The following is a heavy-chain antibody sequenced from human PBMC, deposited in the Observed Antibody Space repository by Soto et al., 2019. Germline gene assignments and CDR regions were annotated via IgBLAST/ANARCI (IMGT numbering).Heavy chain of an antibody. CDR1: GFTFSSYA. J-gene: IGHJ6*02. V-gene: IGHV3-30-3*01. CDR3: ARDRAIDVAAAGTYGMDV. Sequence: GGSLRLSCAASGFTFSSYAMHWVRQAPGKGLEWVAVISYDGSNKYYADSVKGRFTISRDNSKNTLYLQMNSLRAEDTAVYYCARDRAIDVAAAGTYGMDVWGQGTTVTVSS. CDR2: ISYDGSNK. D-gene: IGHD6-13*01.